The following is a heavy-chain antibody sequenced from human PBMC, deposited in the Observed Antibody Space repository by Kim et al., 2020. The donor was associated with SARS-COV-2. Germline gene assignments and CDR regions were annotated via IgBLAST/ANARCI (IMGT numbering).Heavy chain of an antibody. CDR3: ARGRGGSANPGDY. D-gene: IGHD3-10*01. Sequence: SETLSLTCAVYGGSFSGYYWSWIRKPPGKGLEWIGEINHSGSTNYNPSLKSRVTISVDTSKNQFSLKLSSVTAADTPVYYCARGRGGSANPGDYWGQGTLVSVSS. V-gene: IGHV4-34*01. CDR2: INHSGST. CDR1: GGSFSGYY. J-gene: IGHJ4*02.